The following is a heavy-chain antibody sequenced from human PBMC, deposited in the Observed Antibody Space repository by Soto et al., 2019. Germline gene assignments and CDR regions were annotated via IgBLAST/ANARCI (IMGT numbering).Heavy chain of an antibody. CDR2: IIPIFGTA. Sequence: ASVKVSCKASGGTFSSYAISWVRQAPGQGLEWMGGIIPIFGTANYAQKFQGRVTITADESTSTAYMELSSLRSEDTAVYYCARGAGKRSITMIRAPGVGRDAFDIWGQGTMVTVSS. D-gene: IGHD3-22*01. CDR3: ARGAGKRSITMIRAPGVGRDAFDI. J-gene: IGHJ3*02. V-gene: IGHV1-69*13. CDR1: GGTFSSYA.